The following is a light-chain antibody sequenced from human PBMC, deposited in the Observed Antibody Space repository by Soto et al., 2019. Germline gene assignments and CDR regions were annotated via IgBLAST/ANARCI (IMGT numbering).Light chain of an antibody. CDR1: TGTVTSGHY. V-gene: IGLV7-46*01. Sequence: QAVVTQESSLTVSPGKTVTLTCGSSTGTVTSGHYPYWFQQRPGQAPTTLIYDTNNKYSWTPDRFSGSLLGGKAALTLSGAQPEDEGDYYCLLLYSGNRRVFGTGTKLTVL. CDR2: DTN. J-gene: IGLJ1*01. CDR3: LLLYSGNRRV.